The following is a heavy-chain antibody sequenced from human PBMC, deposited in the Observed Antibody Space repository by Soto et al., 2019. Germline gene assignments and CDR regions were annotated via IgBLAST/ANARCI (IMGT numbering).Heavy chain of an antibody. CDR3: ARENYYYDSSGYDLGGAFDI. J-gene: IGHJ3*02. Sequence: ASVKVSCKASGHTFTSYYMHWVRQAPGQGLEWMGIINPSGGSTSYAQKFQGRVTMTRDTSTSTVYMELSSLRSEDTAVYYCARENYYYDSSGYDLGGAFDIWGQGTMVTVSS. V-gene: IGHV1-46*01. CDR2: INPSGGST. CDR1: GHTFTSYY. D-gene: IGHD3-22*01.